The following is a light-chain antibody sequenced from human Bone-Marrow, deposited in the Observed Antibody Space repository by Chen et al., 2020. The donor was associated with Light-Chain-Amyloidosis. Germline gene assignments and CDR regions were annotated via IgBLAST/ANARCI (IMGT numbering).Light chain of an antibody. Sequence: SYVLTQPSSVSVATGQTATTASGGNNIGATSVHWYQQTPGQAPLLVVYDDSDRPSGIPERLSGSNSGNTATLTISRVEAGDEADYYCQVWDRSSDRPVFGGGTKLTVL. J-gene: IGLJ3*02. CDR1: NIGATS. CDR2: DDS. V-gene: IGLV3-21*02. CDR3: QVWDRSSDRPV.